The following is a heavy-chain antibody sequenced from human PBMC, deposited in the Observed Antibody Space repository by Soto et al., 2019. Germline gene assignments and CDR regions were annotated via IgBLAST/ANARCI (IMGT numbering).Heavy chain of an antibody. V-gene: IGHV3-30-3*01. CDR3: ARDRRYCSSTSCYAGGYYYYYGMDV. Sequence: GGSLRLSCAASGFTFSSYAMHWVRQAPGKGLEWVAVISYDGSNKYYADSVKGRFTISRDNSKNTLYLQMNSLRAEDTAVYYCARDRRYCSSTSCYAGGYYYYYGMDVWGQGTTVTVSS. D-gene: IGHD2-2*01. CDR2: ISYDGSNK. CDR1: GFTFSSYA. J-gene: IGHJ6*02.